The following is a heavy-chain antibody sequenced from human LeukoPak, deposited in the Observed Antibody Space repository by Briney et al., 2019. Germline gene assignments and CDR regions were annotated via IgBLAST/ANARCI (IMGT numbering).Heavy chain of an antibody. CDR2: IKQDGSEI. Sequence: HPGGSLRLSCAASGFTFSGYWMSWVRQTPDKGLEWVATIKQDGSEIYYVDSVKGRFTISRDNAENSLYLQMNSLRADDTAVYYCARDKIVGPTTLDYWGQGTLVTVSS. CDR3: ARDKIVGPTTLDY. D-gene: IGHD1-26*01. CDR1: GFTFSGYW. J-gene: IGHJ4*02. V-gene: IGHV3-7*01.